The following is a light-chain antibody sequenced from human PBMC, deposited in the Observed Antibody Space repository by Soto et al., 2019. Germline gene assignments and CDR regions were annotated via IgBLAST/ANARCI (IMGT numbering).Light chain of an antibody. J-gene: IGKJ4*01. CDR3: QQYNTWPLT. V-gene: IGKV3-15*01. Sequence: EIVMTQSPATLSVSPGERATLSCRASQGVTTNLAWYQQKPGQAPRLLIYGASTRATGIPARFSGSGSGTEFTLTISSLQSEDFAVYYCQQYNTWPLTFGGETNVEIK. CDR2: GAS. CDR1: QGVTTN.